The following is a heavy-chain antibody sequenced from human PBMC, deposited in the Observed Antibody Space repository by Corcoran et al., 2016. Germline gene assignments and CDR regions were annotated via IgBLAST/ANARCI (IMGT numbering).Heavy chain of an antibody. D-gene: IGHD2-8*02. V-gene: IGHV3-33*01. Sequence: VQLVESGVGVVQPGRSLTLYCAESGFTFNTYGMNWVRQAPGKGPEWVAVIWYDGSIKYYADSVKGRFTISRDNSKNTLYLQMNSLRAEDMGLYYCARIDCTGGSGRPYYYYGMDVWGQGPTVTVSS. CDR2: IWYDGSIK. CDR1: GFTFNTYG. CDR3: ARIDCTGGSGRPYYYYGMDV. J-gene: IGHJ6*02.